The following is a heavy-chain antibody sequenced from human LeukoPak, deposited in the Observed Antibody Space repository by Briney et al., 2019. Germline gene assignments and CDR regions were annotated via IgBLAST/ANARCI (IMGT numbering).Heavy chain of an antibody. V-gene: IGHV4-34*01. Sequence: SETLSPTCAVYGGSFSGYYWSWIRQPPGKGLEWIGEINHSGSTNYNPSLKSRVTISVDTSKNQFSLKLSSVTAADTAVYYCARAVIAAAGTDYWGQGTLVTVSS. CDR3: ARAVIAAAGTDY. D-gene: IGHD6-13*01. CDR1: GGSFSGYY. CDR2: INHSGST. J-gene: IGHJ4*02.